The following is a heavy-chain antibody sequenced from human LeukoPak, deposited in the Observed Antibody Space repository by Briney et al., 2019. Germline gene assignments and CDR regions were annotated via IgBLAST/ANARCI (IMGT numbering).Heavy chain of an antibody. CDR1: GGSISGSPYY. J-gene: IGHJ4*02. CDR3: ARQIYDYVWGY. D-gene: IGHD3-16*01. Sequence: SETLSLTCTVAGGSISGSPYYWGWIRQPPGKGLEWIGSMYYSGSTYYNPSLKSRVTISVDASKKQFSLKLSSVTAADTAVYSCARQIYDYVWGYWGQGTLVTVSS. V-gene: IGHV4-39*01. CDR2: MYYSGST.